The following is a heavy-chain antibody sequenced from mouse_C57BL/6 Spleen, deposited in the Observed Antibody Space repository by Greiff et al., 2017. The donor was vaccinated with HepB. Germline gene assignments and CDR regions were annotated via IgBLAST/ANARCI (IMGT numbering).Heavy chain of an antibody. V-gene: IGHV1-61*01. J-gene: IGHJ4*01. CDR3: ARRDYDDAMDY. CDR2: IYPSDSET. Sequence: VQLQQPGAELVRPGSSVKLSCKASGYTFTSYWMDWVKQRPGQGLEWIGNIYPSDSETHYNQKFKDKATLTVDKSSSTAYMQLSSLTSEDSAVYYCARRDYDDAMDYWGQGTSVTVSS. D-gene: IGHD2-4*01. CDR1: GYTFTSYW.